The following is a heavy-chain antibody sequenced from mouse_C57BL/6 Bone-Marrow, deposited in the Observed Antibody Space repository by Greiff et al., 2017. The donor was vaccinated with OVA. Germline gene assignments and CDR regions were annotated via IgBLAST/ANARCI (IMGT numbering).Heavy chain of an antibody. Sequence: QVQLQQPGAELVKPGASVKVSCKASGYTFTSYWMHWVKQRPGQGLEWIVRIHPSDSDTNYNQKFKGKATLTVDKSSSTAYMQLSSLTSADSAVYYCAIPSYYYGSSYWFAYWGQGTLVTVSA. CDR1: GYTFTSYW. J-gene: IGHJ3*01. D-gene: IGHD1-1*01. CDR2: IHPSDSDT. V-gene: IGHV1-74*01. CDR3: AIPSYYYGSSYWFAY.